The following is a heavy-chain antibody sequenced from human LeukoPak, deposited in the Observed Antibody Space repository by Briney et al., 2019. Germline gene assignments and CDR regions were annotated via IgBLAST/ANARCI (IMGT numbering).Heavy chain of an antibody. CDR2: ISAYNGNT. Sequence: GASVKVSCKASGYTFTSYGISWVRQAPGQGLEWMGWISAYNGNTNYAQKLQGRVTMTRDTSISTAYMELSRLRSDDTAVYYCARAGELLTLRYFDWLLSGWGQGTLVTVSS. J-gene: IGHJ4*02. CDR1: GYTFTSYG. CDR3: ARAGELLTLRYFDWLLSG. D-gene: IGHD3-9*01. V-gene: IGHV1-18*01.